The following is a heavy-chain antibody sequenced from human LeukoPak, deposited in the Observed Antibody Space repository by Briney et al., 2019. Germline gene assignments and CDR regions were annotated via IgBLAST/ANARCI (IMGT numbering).Heavy chain of an antibody. CDR3: AKDRAHSSGWYMKFGY. J-gene: IGHJ4*02. V-gene: IGHV3-23*01. D-gene: IGHD6-19*01. CDR2: ISNSGGST. CDR1: GFTFSSDA. Sequence: GGSLRLSCAASGFTFSSDAMSWVRQAPGKGLEWVSAISNSGGSTYYAGSVKGRFTISRDNSKNTLYLQMNSLRAEDTAVYYCAKDRAHSSGWYMKFGYWGQGTLVTVSS.